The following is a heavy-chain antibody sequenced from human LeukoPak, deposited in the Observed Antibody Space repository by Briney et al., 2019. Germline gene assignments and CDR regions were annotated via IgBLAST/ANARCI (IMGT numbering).Heavy chain of an antibody. CDR1: GFTFSSYG. J-gene: IGHJ4*02. V-gene: IGHV3-30*02. CDR3: AKDPISIAVVDFDY. CDR2: IRYDGSNK. Sequence: PGGSLRLSCAASGFTFSSYGMHWVRQAPGKGLEWVAFIRYDGSNKYYADSVKGRFTISRDNSKNTLYLQMNSLRAEDTAVYYCAKDPISIAVVDFDYWGQGTLVTVSS. D-gene: IGHD6-19*01.